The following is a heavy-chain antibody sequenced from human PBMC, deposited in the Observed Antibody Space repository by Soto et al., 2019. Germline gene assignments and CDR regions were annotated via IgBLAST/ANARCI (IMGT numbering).Heavy chain of an antibody. V-gene: IGHV1-18*01. CDR1: GYSFDRYG. Sequence: QIQLVQSGGEMKKSGASVKVSCKASGYSFDRYGISWVRQAPGQRPEWMGWISADNGDTRLSQHVQGRLTLATATSTDTADMDLRSLSSDDTAVYYCARAGCYYYETSGYPFDYWGQGTQVTVSS. CDR2: ISADNGDT. D-gene: IGHD3-22*01. J-gene: IGHJ4*02. CDR3: ARAGCYYYETSGYPFDY.